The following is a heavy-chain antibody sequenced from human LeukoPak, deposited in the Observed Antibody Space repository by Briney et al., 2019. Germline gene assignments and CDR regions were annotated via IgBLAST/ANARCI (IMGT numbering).Heavy chain of an antibody. CDR2: IKHDGSEE. CDR3: ARGNDFWSGYQRAYYYMDV. D-gene: IGHD3-3*01. CDR1: GITFSSLW. Sequence: GGSLRLSCAASGITFSSLWMSWFRQAPSKGLEWVADIKHDGSEEHYVASVKGRFTISRDNAKLYLQMNSLRAEDTAVYYCARGNDFWSGYQRAYYYMDVWGKGTTVTVSS. J-gene: IGHJ6*03. V-gene: IGHV3-7*04.